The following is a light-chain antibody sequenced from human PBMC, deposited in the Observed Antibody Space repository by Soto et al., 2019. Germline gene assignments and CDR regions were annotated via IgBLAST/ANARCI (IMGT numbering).Light chain of an antibody. CDR2: FGS. CDR3: KHPCAAART. Sequence: RSSQSLLHSNGYSYLDWYLQKPGQSPQLLIYFGSHRASGVPDRFIGSGSGTEFTLKISSLQSEDVALYNCKHPCAAARTFGQGTKVHIK. CDR1: QSLLHSNGYSY. V-gene: IGKV2-28*01. J-gene: IGKJ1*01.